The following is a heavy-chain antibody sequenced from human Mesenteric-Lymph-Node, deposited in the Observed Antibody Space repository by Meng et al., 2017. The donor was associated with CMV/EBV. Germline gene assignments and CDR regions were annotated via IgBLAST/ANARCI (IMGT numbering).Heavy chain of an antibody. CDR2: RKQDGSEK. V-gene: IGHV3-7*01. D-gene: IGHD2-2*01. CDR3: ARDHPMGRPAAVGYYFDY. J-gene: IGHJ4*02. Sequence: GGSLRLSCVASGFTFSNYGMVWVRQAPGEGREWVATRKQDGSEKYYVDSVTGRFTISRDNTKNSLYLPMNSLRAEDTAVYYCARDHPMGRPAAVGYYFDYWGQGTLVTVSS. CDR1: GFTFSNYG.